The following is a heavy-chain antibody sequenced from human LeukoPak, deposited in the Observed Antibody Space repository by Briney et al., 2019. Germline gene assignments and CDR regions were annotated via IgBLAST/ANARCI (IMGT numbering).Heavy chain of an antibody. D-gene: IGHD3-22*01. J-gene: IGHJ4*02. CDR1: GFTFSSYS. Sequence: GGSLRLSCAASGFTFSSYSMNWVRQAPGKGLEWVSSISSSSSYIYYADSVKGRFTISRDNAKNSLYLQMNSLRAEDTAVYYCAKDFWPSYYYDSSGYCIDYWGQGTLVTVSS. CDR3: AKDFWPSYYYDSSGYCIDY. CDR2: ISSSSSYI. V-gene: IGHV3-21*04.